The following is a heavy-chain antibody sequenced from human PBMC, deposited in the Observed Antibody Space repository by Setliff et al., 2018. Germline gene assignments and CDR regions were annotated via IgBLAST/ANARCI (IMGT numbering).Heavy chain of an antibody. CDR3: ARAGDAAAGRKGLFEN. CDR1: GYSFIRYY. V-gene: IGHV1-46*01. CDR2: INPGGGST. J-gene: IGHJ4*02. D-gene: IGHD6-13*01. Sequence: ASVKVSCKTSGYSFIRYYMYWVRQAPGQGPAWMGTINPGGGSTSYAERFQDRITLTRNTSTSTIYMEMSSLTSEDTAMYYCARAGDAAAGRKGLFENWGQGTLVTVSS.